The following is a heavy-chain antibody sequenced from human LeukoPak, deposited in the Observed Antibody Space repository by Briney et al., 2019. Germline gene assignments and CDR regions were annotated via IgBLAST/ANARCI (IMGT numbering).Heavy chain of an antibody. CDR3: ARVTGYMIEDHFDY. J-gene: IGHJ4*02. CDR2: IYYSGST. CDR1: GGSISSYY. Sequence: SETLSLTCTVSGGSISSYYWSWIRQPPGKGLEWIGYIYYSGSTNYNPSLKSRVTISVETSKNQFSLKLSSVTAADTAVYYCARVTGYMIEDHFDYWGQGTLVTVSS. V-gene: IGHV4-59*01. D-gene: IGHD3-22*01.